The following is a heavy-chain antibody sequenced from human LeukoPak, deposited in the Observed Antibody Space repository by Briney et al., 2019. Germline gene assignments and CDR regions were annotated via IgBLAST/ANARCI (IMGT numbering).Heavy chain of an antibody. J-gene: IGHJ6*03. CDR1: GFTFSNYA. CDR2: ISYDGSNK. D-gene: IGHD6-6*01. CDR3: ARDRIAAYTYYYYYMDV. Sequence: GGSLRLSCAASGFTFSNYAMHWVRQAPGKGLEWVAVISYDGSNKYYADSVKGRFTISRDNSKNTLYLQMNSLRAEDTAVYYCARDRIAAYTYYYYYMDVWGKGTTVTVSS. V-gene: IGHV3-30-3*01.